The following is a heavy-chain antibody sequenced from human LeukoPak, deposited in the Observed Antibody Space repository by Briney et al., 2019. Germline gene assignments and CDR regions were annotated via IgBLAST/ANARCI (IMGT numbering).Heavy chain of an antibody. Sequence: GGSLRLSCAASGFTVSSNYMSWVRQAPGKGLEWVSVIYSGGSTYYADSVKGRFTISRDNSKNTLYLQMNSLRAEDTAVYYCARDRGLDYYGSGSYYFAGRLDYWGQGTLVTVSS. J-gene: IGHJ4*02. CDR1: GFTVSSNY. CDR2: IYSGGST. D-gene: IGHD3-10*01. V-gene: IGHV3-53*01. CDR3: ARDRGLDYYGSGSYYFAGRLDY.